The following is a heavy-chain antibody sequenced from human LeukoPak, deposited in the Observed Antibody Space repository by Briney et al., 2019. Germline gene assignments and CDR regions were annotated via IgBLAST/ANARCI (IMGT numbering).Heavy chain of an antibody. D-gene: IGHD4-17*01. CDR3: ARNYGDYVGAVDI. Sequence: ASVKVSCKASGYTFTGYYMHWVRQAPGQGLEWMGWINPNSGGTNYAQKFQGRVTMTRDTSISTAYMELSRLRSDDTAVYYCARNYGDYVGAVDIWGQGTMVTVSS. J-gene: IGHJ3*02. CDR2: INPNSGGT. CDR1: GYTFTGYY. V-gene: IGHV1-2*02.